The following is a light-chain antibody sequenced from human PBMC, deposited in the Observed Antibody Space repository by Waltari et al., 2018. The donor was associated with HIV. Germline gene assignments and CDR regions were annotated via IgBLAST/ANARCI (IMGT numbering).Light chain of an antibody. CDR1: SSDVGGYKY. J-gene: IGLJ1*01. Sequence: QSALTQPASVSGSPGQSITISCTGTSSDVGGYKYVSWYQQHPGKAPKLMIYDVSNRPLGVSTRFSGSKSGNTASLTSSGLRAEDEADYFCSSYTSSRTPYYVLGTGTEVTVL. V-gene: IGLV2-14*01. CDR2: DVS. CDR3: SSYTSSRTPYYV.